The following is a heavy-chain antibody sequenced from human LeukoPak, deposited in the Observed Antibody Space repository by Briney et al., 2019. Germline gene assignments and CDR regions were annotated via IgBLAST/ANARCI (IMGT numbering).Heavy chain of an antibody. CDR1: GGSISSYY. D-gene: IGHD2-15*01. CDR2: IYYSGST. J-gene: IGHJ4*02. Sequence: SETLSLTCTVSGGSISSYYWSWIRQPPGKGLEWIGYIYYSGSTNYNPSLKSRVTISVDTSKNQFSLKLRSVTAADTAVYYCARTYCSGGSCYSDYWGQGTLVTVSS. V-gene: IGHV4-59*01. CDR3: ARTYCSGGSCYSDY.